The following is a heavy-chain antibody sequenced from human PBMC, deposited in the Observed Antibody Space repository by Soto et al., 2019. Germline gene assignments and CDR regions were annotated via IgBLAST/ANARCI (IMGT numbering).Heavy chain of an antibody. CDR3: ACVVLCLQYDRSVLAN. V-gene: IGHV1-46*01. D-gene: IGHD3-22*01. CDR2: INPRGGST. Sequence: ASVKGSCKTSGYTFTSYYMHWVRQAPGQGLEWMGIINPRGGSTSYAQKFQGRVTMTRDTSTSTVYMELSSLRSEDTAVYYCACVVLCLQYDRSVLANRGRGSLATVSS. CDR1: GYTFTSYY. J-gene: IGHJ2*01.